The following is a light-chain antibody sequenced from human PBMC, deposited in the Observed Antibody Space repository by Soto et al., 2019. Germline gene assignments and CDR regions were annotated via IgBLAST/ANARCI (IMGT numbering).Light chain of an antibody. CDR2: DAS. CDR1: QSVSSY. Sequence: EIVLTQSPATLSLSPGERPTLPCRASQSVSSYLAWYQQKPGQAPRLLIYDASNRATGIPARFSGSGSGTDFTLTISSLEPEDFAVYYCQQRSNWPRTFGPGTRLEIK. J-gene: IGKJ5*01. CDR3: QQRSNWPRT. V-gene: IGKV3-11*01.